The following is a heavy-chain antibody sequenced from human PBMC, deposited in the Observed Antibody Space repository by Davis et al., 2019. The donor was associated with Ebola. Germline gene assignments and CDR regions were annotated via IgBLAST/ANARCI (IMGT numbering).Heavy chain of an antibody. V-gene: IGHV1-2*02. J-gene: IGHJ4*02. CDR1: GYTFTGYY. CDR2: INPNSGGI. Sequence: ASVKVSCKASGYTFTGYYIHWVRQAPGQGLEWMGWINPNSGGINYAQNFQGRVTLTRDTSISTAYMELNSLKSDDTAMYYCARQYWNDPYYFDYWAQGTLVTVSS. D-gene: IGHD1-1*01. CDR3: ARQYWNDPYYFDY.